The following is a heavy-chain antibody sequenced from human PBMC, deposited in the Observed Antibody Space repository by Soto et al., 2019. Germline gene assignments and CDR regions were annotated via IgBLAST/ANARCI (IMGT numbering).Heavy chain of an antibody. J-gene: IGHJ4*02. V-gene: IGHV3-66*01. CDR1: GCTGVINY. D-gene: IGHD2-8*02. CDR2: IYSGGST. Sequence: GGSMRLCRAAFGCTGVINYMRRVRQAPGKGLEWVSVIYSGGSTYYADSVKGRFTISRDNSKNTLYLQMNSLRAEDTAVYYCARDPLGFTGGYWGQGTLVTVSS. CDR3: ARDPLGFTGGY.